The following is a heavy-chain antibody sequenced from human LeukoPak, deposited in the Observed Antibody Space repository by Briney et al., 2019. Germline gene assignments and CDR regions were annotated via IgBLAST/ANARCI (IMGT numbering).Heavy chain of an antibody. CDR1: GFTFSSYA. J-gene: IGHJ4*02. Sequence: GASLRLSCAASGFTFSSYAMSWVRQAPGKGLEWVSAISGSGGSTYYADSAKGRFTISRDNSKNTLYLQMNSLRAEDTAVYYCAKYFPRFDDYSRWANEYYFDYWGQGTLVTVSS. V-gene: IGHV3-23*01. D-gene: IGHD4-11*01. CDR2: ISGSGGST. CDR3: AKYFPRFDDYSRWANEYYFDY.